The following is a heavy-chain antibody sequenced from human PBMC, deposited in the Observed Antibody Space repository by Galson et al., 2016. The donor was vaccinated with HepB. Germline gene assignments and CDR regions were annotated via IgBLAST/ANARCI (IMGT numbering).Heavy chain of an antibody. CDR3: ARVGDRAWPPDNRFDP. V-gene: IGHV4-30-2*01. Sequence: TLSLTCAVSGCSITTVGYAGSWIRQPPGKGLEWIGYISHSGSTHSNPALKSRVTISVDRSKNQFTLKLASVTAADTAVYYCARVGDRAWPPDNRFDPWGQGILVTVSS. CDR1: GCSITTVGYA. J-gene: IGHJ5*02. CDR2: ISHSGST. D-gene: IGHD2-21*01.